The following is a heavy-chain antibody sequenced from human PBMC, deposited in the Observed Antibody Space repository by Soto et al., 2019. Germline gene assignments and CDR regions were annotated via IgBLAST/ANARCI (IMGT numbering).Heavy chain of an antibody. V-gene: IGHV4-34*01. CDR1: GGSFSGYY. CDR3: ARIGFCIGGSCYEGSPSRYYYGMDV. J-gene: IGHJ6*02. D-gene: IGHD2-15*01. CDR2: INHSGST. Sequence: SETLSLTCAVYGGSFSGYYWSWIRQPPGKGLEWIGEINHSGSTNYNPSLKSRVTISVDTSKNQFSLKLSSVTAADTAVYYCARIGFCIGGSCYEGSPSRYYYGMDVWGQGTTVTVSS.